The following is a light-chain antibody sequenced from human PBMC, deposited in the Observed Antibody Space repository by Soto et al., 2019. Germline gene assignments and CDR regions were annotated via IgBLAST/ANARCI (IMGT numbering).Light chain of an antibody. CDR3: TSYAGGNIV. CDR1: SSDVGGYNY. V-gene: IGLV2-8*01. CDR2: EVN. Sequence: QSALTQPPSASGSPGQSVTISCTGTSSDVGGYNYVSWYQQYPGKVPKLMVYEVNKRPSGVPDRFSGSKSGNTASLTVSGLQAEDEADYYCTSYAGGNIVFGTGTQLTVL. J-gene: IGLJ1*01.